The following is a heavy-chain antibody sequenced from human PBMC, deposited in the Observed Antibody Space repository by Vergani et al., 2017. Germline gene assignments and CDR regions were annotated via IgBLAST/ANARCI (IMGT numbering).Heavy chain of an antibody. CDR2: INHSGST. CDR3: ARGRITIFGVVPYYGMDV. J-gene: IGHJ6*02. D-gene: IGHD3-3*01. Sequence: QVQLQQWGAGLLKPSETLSLTCAVYGGSFSGYYWSWIRQPPGKGLEWIGEINHSGSTNYNPSLKSRVTISVDTSKNQFSLKLSSVTAADTAVYYCARGRITIFGVVPYYGMDVWGQGTTVTVSS. CDR1: GGSFSGYY. V-gene: IGHV4-34*01.